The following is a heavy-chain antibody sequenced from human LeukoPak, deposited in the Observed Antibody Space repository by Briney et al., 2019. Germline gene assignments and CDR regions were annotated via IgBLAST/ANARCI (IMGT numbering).Heavy chain of an antibody. CDR3: AKDRGEYYYDRSGSYYRPKYYFDY. J-gene: IGHJ4*02. D-gene: IGHD3-22*01. V-gene: IGHV3-30*18. CDR2: ISYDGSNK. CDR1: GFTFSSYG. Sequence: PGRSLRLSCAASGFTFSSYGVHWVRQAPGKGLEWVALISYDGSNKYYADSVKGRFTISRDNSKNTLYLQMNSLRAEDTAVYYCAKDRGEYYYDRSGSYYRPKYYFDYWGQGTLVTVSS.